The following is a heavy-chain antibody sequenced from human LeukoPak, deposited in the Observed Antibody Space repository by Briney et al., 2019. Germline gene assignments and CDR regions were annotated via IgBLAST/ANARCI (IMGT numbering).Heavy chain of an antibody. J-gene: IGHJ4*02. V-gene: IGHV3-23*01. CDR2: ISGSGGST. CDR3: AKRDYDILTGLDY. Sequence: GGSLRLSCAASGFTFSSYGMSWVRQAPGKGLEWVSAISGSGGSTYYADSVKGRFTISRDNSKNTLYLQMNSLRAEDTAVYYCAKRDYDILTGLDYWGQGTLVTVSS. CDR1: GFTFSSYG. D-gene: IGHD3-9*01.